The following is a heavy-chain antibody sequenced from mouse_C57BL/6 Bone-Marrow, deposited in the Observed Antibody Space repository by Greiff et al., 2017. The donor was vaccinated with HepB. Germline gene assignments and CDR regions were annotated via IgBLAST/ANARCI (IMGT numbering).Heavy chain of an antibody. CDR2: ISNLAYSI. V-gene: IGHV5-15*04. J-gene: IGHJ1*03. CDR3: ARHRGTTVVGGYFDV. D-gene: IGHD1-1*01. CDR1: GFTFSDYG. Sequence: EVKLEESGGGLVQPGGSLKLSCAASGFTFSDYGMAWVRQAPRKGPEWVAFISNLAYSIYYADTVTGRFTISRENAKNTLYLEMSSLRSEDTAMYYCARHRGTTVVGGYFDVWGTGTTVTVSS.